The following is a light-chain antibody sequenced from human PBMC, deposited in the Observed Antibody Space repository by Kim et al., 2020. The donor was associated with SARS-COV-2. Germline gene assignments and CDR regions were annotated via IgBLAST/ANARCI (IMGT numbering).Light chain of an antibody. Sequence: PRERATLPPRATERFSSHLAWYQQKPGQPPRLLVYHTSTRANGISGRFSGSGSGTEFTLTISSLQSEDSAVYYCQQYHSWPQLTFGGGTKVDIK. CDR3: QQYHSWPQLT. CDR1: ERFSSH. CDR2: HTS. V-gene: IGKV3-15*01. J-gene: IGKJ4*01.